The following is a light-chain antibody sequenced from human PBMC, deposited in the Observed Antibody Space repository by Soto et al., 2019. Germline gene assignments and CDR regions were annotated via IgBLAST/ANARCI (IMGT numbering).Light chain of an antibody. CDR1: QGISNY. V-gene: IGKV1-27*01. Sequence: DIQMTQSPSSLSASVRDRVTITCRASQGISNYLAWYQQKPGKVPKLLIYAASTLQSGVPSRFSGSGSGTDLTLTISSLQPEDVATYDCQKYDSAPWTFGQGTKVEIK. CDR2: AAS. J-gene: IGKJ1*01. CDR3: QKYDSAPWT.